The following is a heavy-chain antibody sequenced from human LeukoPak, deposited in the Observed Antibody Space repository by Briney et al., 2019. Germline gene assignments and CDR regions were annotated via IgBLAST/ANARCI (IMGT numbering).Heavy chain of an antibody. V-gene: IGHV3-30*18. CDR3: AKESIVVVLDY. J-gene: IGHJ4*02. D-gene: IGHD3-22*01. Sequence: PGGSLRLSCAASGFTFSSYGMHWVRQAPGKGLEWVAVISYDGSNKYYADSVKGRFTISRDNSKNTLYLQMNSLRAEDTAVYYCAKESIVVVLDYWGQGTLVTVSS. CDR2: ISYDGSNK. CDR1: GFTFSSYG.